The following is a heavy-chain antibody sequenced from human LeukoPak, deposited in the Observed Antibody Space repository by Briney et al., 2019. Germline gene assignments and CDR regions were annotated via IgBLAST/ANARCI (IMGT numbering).Heavy chain of an antibody. CDR2: ISAYNGNT. V-gene: IGHV1-18*01. D-gene: IGHD3-22*01. CDR1: GGTFSSYA. Sequence: ASVKVSCKASGGTFSSYAISWVRQAPGQGLEWMGWISAYNGNTNYAQKLQGRVTMTTDTSTSTAYMELRSLRSDDTAVYYCARGGNYYDSSGYPFDYWGQGTLVTVSS. CDR3: ARGGNYYDSSGYPFDY. J-gene: IGHJ4*02.